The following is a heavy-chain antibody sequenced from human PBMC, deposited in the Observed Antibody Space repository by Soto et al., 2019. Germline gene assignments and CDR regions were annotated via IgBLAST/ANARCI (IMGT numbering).Heavy chain of an antibody. V-gene: IGHV3-23*01. D-gene: IGHD3-10*01. CDR1: GFTFSSYA. CDR3: AKGLWITMVRGIVDY. J-gene: IGHJ4*02. Sequence: EVQLLESGGGLLQPGESLRLSCAASGFTFSSYAMSWVRQAPGKGLEWVSAISGSGGTTYYADSVKGRFTISRDNSKNTLYLQMNSLRAEDTAVYYCAKGLWITMVRGIVDYWGQGTLVTVSS. CDR2: ISGSGGTT.